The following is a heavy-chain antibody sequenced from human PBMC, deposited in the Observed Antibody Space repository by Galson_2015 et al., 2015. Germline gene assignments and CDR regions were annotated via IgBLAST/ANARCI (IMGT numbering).Heavy chain of an antibody. CDR3: AREGRVYDILTGYHSGFDP. CDR2: IIPIFGTA. D-gene: IGHD3-9*01. Sequence: SVKVSCKASGGTFSSYAISWVRQAPGQGLEWMGGIIPIFGTANYAQKFQGRVTITADESTSTAYMELSSLRSEDTAVYYCAREGRVYDILTGYHSGFDPWGQGTLVTVSS. J-gene: IGHJ5*02. CDR1: GGTFSSYA. V-gene: IGHV1-69*13.